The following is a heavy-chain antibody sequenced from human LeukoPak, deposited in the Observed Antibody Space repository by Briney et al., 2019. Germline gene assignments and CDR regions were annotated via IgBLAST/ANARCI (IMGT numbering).Heavy chain of an antibody. J-gene: IGHJ4*02. CDR3: ARHASVAIAAAADY. D-gene: IGHD6-13*01. CDR2: IYPGDSDT. V-gene: IGHV5-51*01. Sequence: GESLKISCEGSGYSFTSYWIGWVRQMPGKGLEWMGIIYPGDSDTRYSPSFQGQVTISVEKSISTAYLQWSSLKASDTAIYYCARHASVAIAAAADYWGQGTLVTVSS. CDR1: GYSFTSYW.